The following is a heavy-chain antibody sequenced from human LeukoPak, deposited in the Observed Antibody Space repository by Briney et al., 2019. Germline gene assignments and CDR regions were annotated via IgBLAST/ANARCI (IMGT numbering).Heavy chain of an antibody. V-gene: IGHV3-53*01. CDR3: ARTLANWNYPTWLDP. CDR1: GFTVSSNY. CDR2: IYSSGST. D-gene: IGHD1-7*01. Sequence: GGSLRLSCAASGFTVSSNYMSWVRQAPGKGLEWVSVIYSSGSTYYTDSVKGRFTISRDDSKNTLYLQMNSLRAEDTAVYYCARTLANWNYPTWLDPWGQGTLVTVSS. J-gene: IGHJ5*02.